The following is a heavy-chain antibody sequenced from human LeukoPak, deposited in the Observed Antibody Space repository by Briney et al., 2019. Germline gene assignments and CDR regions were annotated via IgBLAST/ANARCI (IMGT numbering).Heavy chain of an antibody. Sequence: GGSLRLSCAASGFTFSSYSMNWVRQAPGKGLEWVSSISSSSSYIYYADSVKGRFTISRDNAKNSLYLQMNSLRAEDTAVYYCARDLKEAVAGPDYWGQGTLVTVSS. CDR3: ARDLKEAVAGPDY. CDR1: GFTFSSYS. V-gene: IGHV3-21*01. D-gene: IGHD6-19*01. J-gene: IGHJ4*02. CDR2: ISSSSSYI.